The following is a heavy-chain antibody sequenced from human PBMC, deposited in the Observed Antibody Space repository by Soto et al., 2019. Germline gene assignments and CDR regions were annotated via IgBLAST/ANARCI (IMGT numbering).Heavy chain of an antibody. CDR2: IYWDDDK. Sequence: SGPTLVNPTQTLTLTCTFSGFSLSTSGVGVGWIRQPPGKALEWLALIYWDDDKRYSPSLKSRLTITKDTSKNQVVLTMTNMDPVDTATYYCAHTDCSGGSCSPNYFDYWGQGTLVTVSS. J-gene: IGHJ4*02. V-gene: IGHV2-5*02. D-gene: IGHD2-15*01. CDR1: GFSLSTSGVG. CDR3: AHTDCSGGSCSPNYFDY.